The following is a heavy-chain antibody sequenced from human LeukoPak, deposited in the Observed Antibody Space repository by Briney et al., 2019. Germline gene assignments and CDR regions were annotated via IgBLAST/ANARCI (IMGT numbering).Heavy chain of an antibody. V-gene: IGHV4-61*02. J-gene: IGHJ6*03. CDR3: ARAASYYYGSGSYYKDYYYYYMDV. Sequence: SQTQSLTCTVSGGSISSGSYYWTWIRQPAGKGLEWFGRIYTSGSINYNPSLKSRVTISVDTSKNQFSLKLSTVTAADTAVYYCARAASYYYGSGSYYKDYYYYYMDVWGKGTTVTVSS. D-gene: IGHD3-10*01. CDR2: IYTSGSI. CDR1: GGSISSGSYY.